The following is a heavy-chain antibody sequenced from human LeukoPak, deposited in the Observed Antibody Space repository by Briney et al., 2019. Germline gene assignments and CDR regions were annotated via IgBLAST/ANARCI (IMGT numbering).Heavy chain of an antibody. CDR2: IWYDGSNK. J-gene: IGHJ4*02. CDR1: GFTFSSYG. V-gene: IGHV3-33*06. CDR3: AKERLGYCSGGSCYVFDY. D-gene: IGHD2-15*01. Sequence: GGSLRLSCAASGFTFSSYGMHWVRQAPGKGLEWVAVIWYDGSNKYYADSVKGRFTISRDNSKNTLYLQMNSLRAEDTAVYYCAKERLGYCSGGSCYVFDYWGQGTLSPSPQ.